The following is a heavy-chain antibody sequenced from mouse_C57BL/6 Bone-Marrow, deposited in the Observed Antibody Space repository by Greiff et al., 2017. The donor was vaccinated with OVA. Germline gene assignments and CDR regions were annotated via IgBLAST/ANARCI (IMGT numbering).Heavy chain of an antibody. CDR3: ARWGYDRAWFAD. D-gene: IGHD2-2*01. V-gene: IGHV3-8*01. CDR1: GYSITSDY. Sequence: EVQGVESGPGLAKPSQTLSLTCSVTGYSITSDYWNWIRKFPGNKLEYMGYISYSGSTYYNPVHKSRISITRNTSKNQYYLQLNTVTTEDTATYYCARWGYDRAWFADWGQGTLVTVSA. J-gene: IGHJ3*01. CDR2: ISYSGST.